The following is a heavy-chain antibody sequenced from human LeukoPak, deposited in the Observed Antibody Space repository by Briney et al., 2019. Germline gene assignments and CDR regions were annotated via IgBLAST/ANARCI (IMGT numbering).Heavy chain of an antibody. D-gene: IGHD3-10*02. CDR1: GGSFSASY. CDR2: IYHSGNT. CDR3: ARGPQNVFDY. V-gene: IGHV4-34*01. J-gene: IGHJ4*02. Sequence: PSETLSLTCGVFGGSFSASYWSWIRQPPGKGLEWIGSIYHSGNTYYNLSLKSRVTISVDTAKNQFSLKLTSVTAADTAVYYCARGPQNVFDYWGQGTLVTVSS.